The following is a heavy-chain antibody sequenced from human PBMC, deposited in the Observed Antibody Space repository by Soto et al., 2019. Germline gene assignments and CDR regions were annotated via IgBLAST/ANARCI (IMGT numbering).Heavy chain of an antibody. CDR1: GGSISSSSYY. J-gene: IGHJ4*02. CDR2: IYYSGST. D-gene: IGHD3-10*01. CDR3: ARHYYGSGSPSD. Sequence: QLQLQESGPGLVKPSETLSLTCTVSGGSISSSSYYWGWIRQPPGKGLEWIGSIYYSGSTYYNPSLMSRVTRSVETSKNQFSLKLSSVTAADTAVYYCARHYYGSGSPSDWGQGTLVTVSS. V-gene: IGHV4-39*01.